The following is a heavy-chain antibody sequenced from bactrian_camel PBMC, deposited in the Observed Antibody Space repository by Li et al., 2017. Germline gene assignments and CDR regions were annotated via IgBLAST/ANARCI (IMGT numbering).Heavy chain of an antibody. D-gene: IGHD5*01. J-gene: IGHJ4*01. CDR1: GYTTTGSKC. Sequence: HVQLVESGGGSVQAGGSLTLSCEASGYTTTGSKCMGWFRQAPGKEREGVATIDKDGKTTYADSVKGRFTISTDNAPNTWHLQMNTLTPEDTAIYYCAVDSSLILRGGCRVGAESLGTWGQGTQVTVS. V-gene: IGHV3S53*01. CDR3: AVDSSLILRGGCRVGAESLGT. CDR2: IDKDGKT.